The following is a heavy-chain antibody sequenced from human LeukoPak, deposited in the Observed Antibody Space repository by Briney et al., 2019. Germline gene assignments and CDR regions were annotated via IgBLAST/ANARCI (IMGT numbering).Heavy chain of an antibody. CDR3: ARVGEYCNGNACFDY. V-gene: IGHV1-8*01. CDR1: GYTFTHYD. D-gene: IGHD2/OR15-2a*01. J-gene: IGHJ4*02. Sequence: GASVKVSCKASGYTFTHYDINWVRQATGQGPEWMGWMNPNSGNTGYAQKFQGRVTMTRDTSKNTAYMELSSLRSDDTAVYYCARVGEYCNGNACFDYWGQGTLVTVSS. CDR2: MNPNSGNT.